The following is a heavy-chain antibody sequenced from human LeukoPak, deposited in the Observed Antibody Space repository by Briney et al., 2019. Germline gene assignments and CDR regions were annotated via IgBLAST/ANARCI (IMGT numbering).Heavy chain of an antibody. CDR1: GGTFSSYA. CDR2: IIPILGIA. J-gene: IGHJ4*02. CDR3: AREFYYDFWSGYWFDY. V-gene: IGHV1-69*04. D-gene: IGHD3-3*01. Sequence: GASVKVSCKASGGTFSSYAISRVRQAPGQGLEWMGRIIPILGIANYAQKFQGRVTITADKSTSTAYMELSSLRSEDTAVYYCAREFYYDFWSGYWFDYWGQGTLVTVSS.